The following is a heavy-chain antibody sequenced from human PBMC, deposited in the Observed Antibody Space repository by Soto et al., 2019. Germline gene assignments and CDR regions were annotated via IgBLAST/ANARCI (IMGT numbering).Heavy chain of an antibody. CDR1: GFTFSSYG. CDR2: IWYDGSNK. CDR3: ARDNIEGWELPQHFDY. Sequence: QVQLVESGGGVVQPGRSLRLSCAASGFTFSSYGMHWVRRAPGKGLEWVAVIWYDGSNKYYADSVKGRFTISRDNSKNTLYLQMNSLRAEDTAVYYCARDNIEGWELPQHFDYWGQGTLVTVSS. D-gene: IGHD1-26*01. V-gene: IGHV3-33*01. J-gene: IGHJ4*02.